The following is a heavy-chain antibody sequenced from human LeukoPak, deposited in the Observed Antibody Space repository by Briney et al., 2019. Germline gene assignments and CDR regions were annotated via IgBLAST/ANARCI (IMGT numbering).Heavy chain of an antibody. CDR1: GFTFSSYA. CDR3: ASGYTYYYGSGSYH. CDR2: ISASGDST. Sequence: GGSLRLSCAASGFTFSSYAMSWVRQAPGRGLEWVSTISASGDSTYYADSVKGRFTISRDNSKNTLYLQMDSLRAEDTAVYYCASGYTYYYGSGSYHWGQGTLVTVSS. V-gene: IGHV3-23*01. D-gene: IGHD3-10*01. J-gene: IGHJ4*02.